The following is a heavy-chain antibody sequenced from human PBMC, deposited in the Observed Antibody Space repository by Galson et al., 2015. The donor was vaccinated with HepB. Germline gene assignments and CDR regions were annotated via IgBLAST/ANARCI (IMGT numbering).Heavy chain of an antibody. D-gene: IGHD3-22*01. CDR2: INAGNGNT. Sequence: SVKVSCKASGYTFTSYAMHWVRQAPGQRLEWMGWINAGNGNTKYSQKFQGRVTITRDTSASTAYMELSSLRSEDTAVYYCARAAGDSSGYQRGPLGYWGQGTLVTVSS. J-gene: IGHJ4*02. CDR1: GYTFTSYA. V-gene: IGHV1-3*01. CDR3: ARAAGDSSGYQRGPLGY.